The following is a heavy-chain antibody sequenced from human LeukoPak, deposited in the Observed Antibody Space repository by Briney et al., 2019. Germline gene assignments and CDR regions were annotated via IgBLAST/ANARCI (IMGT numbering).Heavy chain of an antibody. Sequence: ASVKVSCKASGYTFSIYNMHWVRQAPGQGLEWMGWISAYNGDTNYAQKLQGRVTMTTDTSTSTAYMELRSLRSDDTAVYYCARGRSWNPRGFDPWGQGTLVTVSS. D-gene: IGHD6-13*01. CDR3: ARGRSWNPRGFDP. CDR2: ISAYNGDT. J-gene: IGHJ5*02. CDR1: GYTFSIYN. V-gene: IGHV1-18*04.